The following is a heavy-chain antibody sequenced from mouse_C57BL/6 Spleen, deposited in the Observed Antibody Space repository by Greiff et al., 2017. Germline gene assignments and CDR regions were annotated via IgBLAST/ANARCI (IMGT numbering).Heavy chain of an antibody. CDR3: ARMGGYYDYYAMDY. J-gene: IGHJ4*01. D-gene: IGHD2-3*01. CDR1: GYTFTDYN. Sequence: VQLKESGPELVKPGASVKIPCKASGYTFTDYNMDWVKQSHGKSLEWIGDINPNNGGSIYNQKFKGKATLTVDKSSSTAYMELRSLTSEDTAVYYCARMGGYYDYYAMDYWGQGTSVTVSS. CDR2: INPNNGGS. V-gene: IGHV1-18*01.